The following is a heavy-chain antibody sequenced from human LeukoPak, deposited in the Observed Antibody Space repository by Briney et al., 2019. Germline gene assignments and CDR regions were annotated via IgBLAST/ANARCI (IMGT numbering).Heavy chain of an antibody. Sequence: PGGSLRLSCAASGFTFSSYEMNWVRQAPGKGLEWVSAISGSGGSTYYADSVKGRFTISRDNSKNTLYLQMNSLRAEDTAVYYCAKSSVGATGWFDPWGQGTLVTVSS. CDR2: ISGSGGST. CDR1: GFTFSSYE. CDR3: AKSSVGATGWFDP. V-gene: IGHV3-23*01. J-gene: IGHJ5*02. D-gene: IGHD1-26*01.